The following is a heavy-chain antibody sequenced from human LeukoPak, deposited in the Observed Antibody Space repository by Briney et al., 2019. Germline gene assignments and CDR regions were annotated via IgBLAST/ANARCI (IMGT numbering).Heavy chain of an antibody. V-gene: IGHV3-23*01. J-gene: IGHJ4*02. CDR1: GFTFSNYA. CDR3: ARADRYGTTWYGRVDY. CDR2: IRSTGGTT. D-gene: IGHD6-13*01. Sequence: GGSLRLSCAASGFTFSNYATSWVRQAPGKGLESVSDIRSTGGTTAYADSVKGRFTISRDNSRNTLYLQMNSLRAEDTAVYYCARADRYGTTWYGRVDYWGQGTLVTVSS.